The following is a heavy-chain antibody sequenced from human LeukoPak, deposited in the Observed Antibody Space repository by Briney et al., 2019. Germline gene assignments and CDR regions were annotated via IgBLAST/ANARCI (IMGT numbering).Heavy chain of an antibody. CDR1: GGSISSHY. V-gene: IGHV4-59*11. J-gene: IGHJ4*02. D-gene: IGHD2/OR15-2a*01. CDR2: IYYSGSS. Sequence: SETLSLTCTVSGGSISSHYWSWIRQPPGKGLEWIGYIYYSGSSNYNPSLKSRVTISVDTSKNQFSLKLSSVTAADTAVYYCARGGTTFDYWGQGTLVTVSS. CDR3: ARGGTTFDY.